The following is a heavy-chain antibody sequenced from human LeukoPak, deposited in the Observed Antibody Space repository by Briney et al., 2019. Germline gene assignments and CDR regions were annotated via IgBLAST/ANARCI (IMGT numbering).Heavy chain of an antibody. Sequence: GGSPRLSCAASGFTFSSYGMHWVRQAPGQGLEWMGWINPNSGGTNYAQKFQGRVTMTRDTSISTAYMELSRLRSDDTAVYYCARGVGAGTSYYFDYWGQGTLVTVSS. CDR1: GFTFSSYG. J-gene: IGHJ4*02. D-gene: IGHD6-19*01. CDR2: INPNSGGT. CDR3: ARGVGAGTSYYFDY. V-gene: IGHV1-2*02.